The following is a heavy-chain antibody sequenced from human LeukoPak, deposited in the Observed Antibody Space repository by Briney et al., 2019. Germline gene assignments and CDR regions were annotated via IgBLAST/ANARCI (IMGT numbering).Heavy chain of an antibody. Sequence: SETLSLTCTVSGGSISSRSYYWGWIRQPPGTGLEWIGSIYYSGSTYYNPSLKSRVTISVDTSKNQFSLKLSSVTAADTAVYYCARALADWNYVHYYFDYWGQGTLVTVSS. V-gene: IGHV4-39*01. CDR1: GGSISSRSYY. D-gene: IGHD1-7*01. CDR3: ARALADWNYVHYYFDY. CDR2: IYYSGST. J-gene: IGHJ4*02.